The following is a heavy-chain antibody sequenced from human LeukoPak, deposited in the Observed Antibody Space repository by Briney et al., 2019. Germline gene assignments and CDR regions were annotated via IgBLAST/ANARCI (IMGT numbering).Heavy chain of an antibody. CDR1: GFTFDDYA. V-gene: IGHV3-9*01. CDR3: AKAGPRITMVRGVRGYYFDY. J-gene: IGHJ4*02. Sequence: GGSLRLSRAASGFTFDDYAMHWVRHAPGKGLEWVSGISWNSGSIGYADSVKGRFTISRDNAKNSLYLQMNSLRAEDTALYYCAKAGPRITMVRGVRGYYFDYWGQGTLVTVSS. D-gene: IGHD3-10*01. CDR2: ISWNSGSI.